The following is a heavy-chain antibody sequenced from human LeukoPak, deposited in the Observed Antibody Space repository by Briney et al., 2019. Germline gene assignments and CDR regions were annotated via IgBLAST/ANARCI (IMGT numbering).Heavy chain of an antibody. CDR3: ARDSFAPYYYGSGSYLPLDY. J-gene: IGHJ4*02. D-gene: IGHD3-10*01. CDR2: ISAYNGNT. CDR1: GYTFTSYG. V-gene: IGHV1-18*01. Sequence: ASVKVSCKASGYTFTSYGISWVRQAPGQGLEWMGWISAYNGNTYYAQKLQGRVTMTTDTSTSTAYMELRSLRSDDTAVYYCARDSFAPYYYGSGSYLPLDYWGQGTLVTVSS.